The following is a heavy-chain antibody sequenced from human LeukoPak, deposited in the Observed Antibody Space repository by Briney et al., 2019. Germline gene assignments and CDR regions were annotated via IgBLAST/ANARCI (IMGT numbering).Heavy chain of an antibody. CDR3: ARGRGSSGSVGYYYYGMDV. V-gene: IGHV4-4*07. Sequence: SETLSLTCTVSGGSISSYYWSWIRQTAGKGLEWIGRIYTSGTTNYNPSLRSRVTISIDTSKNQFSLKLSSVTAADTAVYYCARGRGSSGSVGYYYYGMDVWGQGTTVTVSS. CDR2: IYTSGTT. D-gene: IGHD6-19*01. CDR1: GGSISSYY. J-gene: IGHJ6*02.